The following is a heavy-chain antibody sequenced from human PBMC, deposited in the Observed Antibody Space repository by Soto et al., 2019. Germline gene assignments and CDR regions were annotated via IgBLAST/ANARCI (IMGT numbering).Heavy chain of an antibody. CDR1: GFTFSSYA. CDR3: AKTRSVEMATIPTYYFDY. J-gene: IGHJ4*02. D-gene: IGHD5-12*01. V-gene: IGHV3-23*01. Sequence: GESLKISCAASGFTFSSYAMSWVRQAPGKGLEWVSAISGSGGSTYYADSVKGRFTISRDNSKNTLYLQMNSLRAEDTAVYYCAKTRSVEMATIPTYYFDYWGQGTLVTVSS. CDR2: ISGSGGST.